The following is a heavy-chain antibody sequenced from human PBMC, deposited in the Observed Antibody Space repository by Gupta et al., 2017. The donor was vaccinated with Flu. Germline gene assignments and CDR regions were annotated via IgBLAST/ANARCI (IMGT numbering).Heavy chain of an antibody. J-gene: IGHJ5*02. Sequence: SYWMHWVRQVPGKGLVWVSRINYDGRRTDYADSVKGRFTISRDNAKNTLYLQTNSLRAEDTAMYYCARVDDGRGYNWFDPWGQGTLVTVSA. CDR3: ARVDDGRGYNWFDP. CDR1: SYW. CDR2: INYDGRRT. D-gene: IGHD3-22*01. V-gene: IGHV3-74*01.